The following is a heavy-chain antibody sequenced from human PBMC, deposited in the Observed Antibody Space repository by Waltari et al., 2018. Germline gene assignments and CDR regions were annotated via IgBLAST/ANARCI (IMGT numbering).Heavy chain of an antibody. Sequence: QVQLVESGGGVVQPGTSLRLSCAASGFTFSCCGMHWVRQAPGKGREWVAVIVANGINQYYADSVQGRFTFSRDNSQNTLYLQMNSLRVEDTAVYYCARERGPFDAFDIWGRGTMVTVSS. J-gene: IGHJ3*02. CDR2: IVANGINQ. CDR3: ARERGPFDAFDI. CDR1: GFTFSCCG. V-gene: IGHV3-33*01.